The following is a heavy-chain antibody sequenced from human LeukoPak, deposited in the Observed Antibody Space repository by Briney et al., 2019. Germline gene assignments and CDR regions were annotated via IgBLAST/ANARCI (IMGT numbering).Heavy chain of an antibody. V-gene: IGHV3-33*01. CDR1: GFSFSTFG. CDR3: VGDTPPGGDYYLDY. Sequence: GGSLRLSCAASGFSFSTFGMHWVRQAPGKGLEWVALIWNAGTNTYYADSVKGRFTISRDNSKNTLYLQMNSLRAEDTAVYYCVGDTPPGGDYYLDYWGQGTLVIVSS. D-gene: IGHD3-16*01. CDR2: IWNAGTNT. J-gene: IGHJ4*02.